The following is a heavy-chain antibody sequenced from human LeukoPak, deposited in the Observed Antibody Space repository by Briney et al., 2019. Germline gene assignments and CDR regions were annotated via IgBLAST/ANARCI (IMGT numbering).Heavy chain of an antibody. CDR3: ARGAIVVVVAAPSYYYYYGMDV. CDR2: ISAYNGNT. J-gene: IGHJ6*02. Sequence: ASVKVSCKASGYTFTSYGISWVRQAPGQGLEWMGWISAYNGNTNYAQKLQGRVTMTTDTSTSTAYMELRSLRSDDTAVYYCARGAIVVVVAAPSYYYYYGMDVWSQGTTVTVSS. V-gene: IGHV1-18*01. D-gene: IGHD2-15*01. CDR1: GYTFTSYG.